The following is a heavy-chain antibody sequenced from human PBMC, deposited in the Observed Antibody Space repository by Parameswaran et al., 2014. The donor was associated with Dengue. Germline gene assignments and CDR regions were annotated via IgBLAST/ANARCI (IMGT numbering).Heavy chain of an antibody. CDR3: AREGNRLLWFGETSQYFDY. CDR2: ISSSGSSK. V-gene: IGHV3-11*01. Sequence: WIRQPPGKGLEWASYISSSGSSKYYADSGKGRFTISRDNAKNSLYLQMNSLRAEDTAVYYCAREGNRLLWFGETSQYFDYWGQGTLVTVSS. J-gene: IGHJ4*02. D-gene: IGHD3-10*01.